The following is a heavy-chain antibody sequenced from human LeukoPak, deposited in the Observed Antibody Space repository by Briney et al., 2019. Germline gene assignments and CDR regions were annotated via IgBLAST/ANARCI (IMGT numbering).Heavy chain of an antibody. J-gene: IGHJ3*02. CDR1: GYTFTTYD. CDR2: MNPNSGET. CDR3: ARTMTFNYDSTGVRAFDI. Sequence: ASVKVSCKASGYTFTTYDINWVRQATGQGLEYMDWMNPNSGETGYAQRFEGRVTMTRDTSISTAYMELSSLRSEDTAVYYCARTMTFNYDSTGVRAFDIWGQGTTVTVSS. D-gene: IGHD3-22*01. V-gene: IGHV1-8*01.